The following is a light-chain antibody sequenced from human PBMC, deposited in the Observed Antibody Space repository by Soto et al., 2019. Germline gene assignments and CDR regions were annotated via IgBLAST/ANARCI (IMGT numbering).Light chain of an antibody. V-gene: IGKV1-5*01. Sequence: DIQMTQSPSTLSASVGDRVTITCRASQSLSGWLAWYQQKPGKAPKLLIYDASSLESGVPSRFSGSGSETEFTLTISSLQPDDFATYYCQQYDSYSWTFGQGTKVEIQ. CDR2: DAS. CDR3: QQYDSYSWT. CDR1: QSLSGW. J-gene: IGKJ1*01.